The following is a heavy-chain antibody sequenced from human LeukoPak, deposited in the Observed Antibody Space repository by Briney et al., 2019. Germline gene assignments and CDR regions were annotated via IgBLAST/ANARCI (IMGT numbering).Heavy chain of an antibody. CDR3: ARSYYGMDV. CDR2: ITSSSSTI. Sequence: GGSLRLSCAASGFTFSSYSMNWVRQAPGKGLEWVSYITSSSSTIYYAASVKGRFTISRDNAKNSLLLQMNSLRDEDTAVYYCARSYYGMDVWGQGTTVTVSS. CDR1: GFTFSSYS. V-gene: IGHV3-48*02. J-gene: IGHJ6*02.